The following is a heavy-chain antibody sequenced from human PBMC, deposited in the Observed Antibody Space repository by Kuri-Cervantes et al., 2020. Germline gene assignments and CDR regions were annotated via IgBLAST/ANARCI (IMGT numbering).Heavy chain of an antibody. V-gene: IGHV4-4*02. CDR2: IYHSGST. CDR1: GGSISSSNW. J-gene: IGHJ3*02. D-gene: IGHD4-17*01. Sequence: SETLSLTCAVSGGSISSSNWWSWVRQPPGKGLERIGEIYHSGSTNYNPSLKSRVTISVDKSKNQFSLKLSSVTAADTAVYYCARNYGDYPHDAFDIWGQGTMVTVSS. CDR3: ARNYGDYPHDAFDI.